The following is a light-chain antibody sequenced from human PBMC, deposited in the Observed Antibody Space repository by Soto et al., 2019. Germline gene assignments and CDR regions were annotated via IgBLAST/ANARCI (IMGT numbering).Light chain of an antibody. Sequence: DIQMTQSPSTLFASVGDRVTITCRASQSISSWLAWYQQKPGKAPKLLIYKASSLESGVPSRFSGSGSGTEFTLTISSLQPDAFATYYCQQYNSYSPYTFGQGTKLEIK. CDR3: QQYNSYSPYT. J-gene: IGKJ2*01. V-gene: IGKV1-5*03. CDR2: KAS. CDR1: QSISSW.